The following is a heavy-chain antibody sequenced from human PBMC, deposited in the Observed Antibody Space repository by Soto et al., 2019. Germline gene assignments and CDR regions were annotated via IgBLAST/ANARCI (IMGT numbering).Heavy chain of an antibody. Sequence: QLQLQESGPGLVKPSETLSLTCTVSGGSISSSSYYWGWIRQPPGKGLEWIGSIYYSGSTYYNPSFKRRVTKSVATSKSRSSQELSTVTAADSAVYYCGRQSSPYYDSSGYDYANWYFDLWGRGTLVTVSS. D-gene: IGHD3-22*01. V-gene: IGHV4-39*01. J-gene: IGHJ2*01. CDR3: GRQSSPYYDSSGYDYANWYFDL. CDR1: GGSISSSSYY. CDR2: IYYSGST.